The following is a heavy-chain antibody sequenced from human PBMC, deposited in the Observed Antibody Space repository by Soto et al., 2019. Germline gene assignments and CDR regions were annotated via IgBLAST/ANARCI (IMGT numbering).Heavy chain of an antibody. J-gene: IGHJ5*02. V-gene: IGHV4-59*01. CDR1: GGSISRYY. CDR3: ARDPGSGSYYGWFDP. Sequence: QVQLQESGPGLVKPSETLYLSCSVSGGSISRYYWNWIRQPPGKGLEWIGYIYYSGSTNYNPSLKSRVTIPVDTSKNQFSLKLSSVTAADTAVYYCARDPGSGSYYGWFDPWGQGTLVTVSS. D-gene: IGHD3-10*01. CDR2: IYYSGST.